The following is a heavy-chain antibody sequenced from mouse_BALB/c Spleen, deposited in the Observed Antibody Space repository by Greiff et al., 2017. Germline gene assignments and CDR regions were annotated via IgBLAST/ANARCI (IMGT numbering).Heavy chain of an antibody. CDR2: IDPANGNT. CDR1: GFNIKDTY. V-gene: IGHV14-3*02. Sequence: VQLQQSGAELVKPGASVKLSCTASGFNIKDTYMHWVKQRPEQGLEWIGRIDPANGNTKYDPKFQGKATITADTSSNTAYLQLSSLTSEDTAVYYCARSFYGDYDYWYFDVWGAGTTVTVSS. J-gene: IGHJ1*01. CDR3: ARSFYGDYDYWYFDV. D-gene: IGHD2-13*01.